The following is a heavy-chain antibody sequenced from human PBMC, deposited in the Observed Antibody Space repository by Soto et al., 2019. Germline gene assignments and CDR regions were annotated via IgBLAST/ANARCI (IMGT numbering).Heavy chain of an antibody. CDR3: ERRNSGGNGLDA. D-gene: IGHD2-15*01. Sequence: SDPLSLNSVVSGGSVSIANYNWAWIRQPPGKGLEWIGYISNSGSTNYNPSLKRRVTISADTSKNQFSLKLNSVTAADTAVYYCERRNSGGNGLDAWGQGTLVPVYS. CDR1: GGSVSIANYN. J-gene: IGHJ5*02. V-gene: IGHV4-61*01. CDR2: ISNSGST.